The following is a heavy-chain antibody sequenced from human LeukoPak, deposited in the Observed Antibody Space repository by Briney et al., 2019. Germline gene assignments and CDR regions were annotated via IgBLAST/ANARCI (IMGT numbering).Heavy chain of an antibody. CDR2: IYHSGST. CDR3: ARNWVHNWFDP. Sequence: SETLSLTCTVSGGSISSSSYYWGWIRQPPGKGLEWIGSIYHSGSTYYNPSLKSRVTISVDTSKNQFSLKLSSVTAADTAVYYCARNWVHNWFDPWGQGTLVTVSS. CDR1: GGSISSSSYY. V-gene: IGHV4-39*07. D-gene: IGHD7-27*01. J-gene: IGHJ5*02.